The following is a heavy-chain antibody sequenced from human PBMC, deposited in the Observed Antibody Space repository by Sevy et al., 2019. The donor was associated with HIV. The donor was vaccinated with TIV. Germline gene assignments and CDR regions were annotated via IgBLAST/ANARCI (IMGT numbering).Heavy chain of an antibody. Sequence: SETLSLTCTVYGGSFIADYWAWIRQPPGKGLEWIGEINHSGSTNYNPSLKSRVTISLDTSKNQFSLRLASVTAADTAVFYCARGYDAGPLIYWGHGTLVTVSS. CDR3: ARGYDAGPLIY. CDR2: INHSGST. J-gene: IGHJ4*01. D-gene: IGHD3-22*01. CDR1: GGSFIADY. V-gene: IGHV4-34*01.